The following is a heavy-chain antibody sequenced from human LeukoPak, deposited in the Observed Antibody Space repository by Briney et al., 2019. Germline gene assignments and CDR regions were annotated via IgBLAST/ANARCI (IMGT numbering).Heavy chain of an antibody. D-gene: IGHD4-17*01. CDR3: ARDDYGDPGY. CDR1: GFTFGDYA. V-gene: IGHV3-21*01. J-gene: IGHJ4*02. CDR2: ISSGSSYM. Sequence: PGGSLRLSCAASGFTFGDYAVHWVRQAPGKGLEWVSSISSGSSYMYYADSVKGRFTISRDNAKNSLYLQMNSLRAEDTAVYYCARDDYGDPGYWGQGTLVTVSS.